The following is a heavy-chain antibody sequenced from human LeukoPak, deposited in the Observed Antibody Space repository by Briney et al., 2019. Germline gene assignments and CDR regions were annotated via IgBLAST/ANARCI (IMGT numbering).Heavy chain of an antibody. D-gene: IGHD6-6*01. J-gene: IGHJ4*02. CDR3: AKEGRSSIPGY. CDR2: ISDSGSNV. V-gene: IGHV3-21*01. Sequence: PGGSLRLSCAASGFTFSNYNMDWVRQAPGKGLEWVSSISDSGSNVYYTDSVKGRFTISRDNAKNSLYLQMNSLRAEDTAVYYCAKEGRSSIPGYWGQGTLVTVSS. CDR1: GFTFSNYN.